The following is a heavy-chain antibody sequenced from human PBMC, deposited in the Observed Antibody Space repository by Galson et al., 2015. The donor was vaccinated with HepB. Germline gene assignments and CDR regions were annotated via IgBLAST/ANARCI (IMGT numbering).Heavy chain of an antibody. CDR3: GSSGYSGYVGKGAFDI. Sequence: SVKVSCKASGYTFTSYYMHWVRQAPGQGLEWMGIINPSGGSTSYAQKFQGRVTMTRDTSTSTVYMELSSLRSEDTAMYYCGSSGYSGYVGKGAFDIWGQGTMVTVSS. J-gene: IGHJ3*02. CDR1: GYTFTSYY. V-gene: IGHV1-46*01. D-gene: IGHD5-12*01. CDR2: INPSGGST.